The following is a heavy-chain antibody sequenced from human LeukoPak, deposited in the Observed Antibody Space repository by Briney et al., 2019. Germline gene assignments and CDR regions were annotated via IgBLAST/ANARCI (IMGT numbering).Heavy chain of an antibody. CDR3: ARAKSGSIDY. CDR1: GGSINTPNYY. Sequence: ASETLSLTCTVSGGSINTPNYYWGWIRQTPGKGLEWIGNIFYSGGTYYSPSLTSRVIISLDTSRNQFSLKLNSVTAADTAVYYCARAKSGSIDYWGQGTLVTVSS. CDR2: IFYSGGT. V-gene: IGHV4-39*07. J-gene: IGHJ4*02. D-gene: IGHD3-10*01.